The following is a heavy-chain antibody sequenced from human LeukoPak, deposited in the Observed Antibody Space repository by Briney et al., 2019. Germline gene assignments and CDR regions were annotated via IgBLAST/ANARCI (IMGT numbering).Heavy chain of an antibody. J-gene: IGHJ6*03. CDR1: GFTFSIYE. D-gene: IGHD3-10*01. Sequence: GGSLRLSCVASGFTFSIYEMNWVRQAPGKGLEWLSYIGSSDSTTHYADSVKGRFTISRDNSKNMLYLQMNRLRAEDTAVYYCARSLRVRGVPDYMDVWGKGTTVIISS. CDR2: IGSSDSTT. CDR3: ARSLRVRGVPDYMDV. V-gene: IGHV3-48*03.